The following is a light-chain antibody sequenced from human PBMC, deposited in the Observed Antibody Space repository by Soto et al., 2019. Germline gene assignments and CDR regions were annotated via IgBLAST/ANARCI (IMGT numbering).Light chain of an antibody. CDR1: QSVSSSY. J-gene: IGKJ1*01. Sequence: EIVLTQSPGTLSLSLGDRATLSCRASQSVSSSYVAWYQQTPGQAPRLLIYGASSRATGIPDRFSGSGCGKDSTLTISRLEPDDSAVYYCKQYGSSRTFGQGTKVDIK. V-gene: IGKV3-20*01. CDR2: GAS. CDR3: KQYGSSRT.